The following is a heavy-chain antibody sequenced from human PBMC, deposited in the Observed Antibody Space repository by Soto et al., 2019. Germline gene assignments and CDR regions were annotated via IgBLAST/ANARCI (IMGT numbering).Heavy chain of an antibody. V-gene: IGHV4-59*01. J-gene: IGHJ5*02. D-gene: IGHD3-22*01. CDR1: GGSISSYY. CDR3: ASTGVSPDYYDSSVCFDP. CDR2: IYYSGST. Sequence: SETLSLTCTVSGGSISSYYWSWIRQPPGKGLEWIGYIYYSGSTNYKPSLKSRVTISVDTSTNQFSLKLTSVTAADTAVYYCASTGVSPDYYDSSVCFDPWGQGTRVIVSS.